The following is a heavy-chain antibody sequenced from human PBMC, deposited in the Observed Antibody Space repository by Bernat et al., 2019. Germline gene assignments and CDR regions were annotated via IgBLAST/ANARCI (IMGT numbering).Heavy chain of an antibody. J-gene: IGHJ4*02. D-gene: IGHD5-18*01. V-gene: IGHV3-33*01. CDR2: IWYDGTNK. CDR1: GFTFSSYG. Sequence: QVQLVESGGGVVQPGRPLRLSCAASGFTFSSYGMHWVRQAPGEGLEWVAVIWYDGTNKYYADSVKGRFTISRDNSKNTLYLQMNSLRGEDTAVYYCARGRSIQLWLDYWGQGTLVTVSS. CDR3: ARGRSIQLWLDY.